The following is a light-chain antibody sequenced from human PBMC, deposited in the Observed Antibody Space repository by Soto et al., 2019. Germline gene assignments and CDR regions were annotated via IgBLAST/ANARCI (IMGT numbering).Light chain of an antibody. CDR1: QGISTY. V-gene: IGKV1-9*01. CDR2: TAS. CDR3: QQLAGFPIT. J-gene: IGKJ5*01. Sequence: DIHLPQYPSFLSASVGDRVTINFRASQGISTYLAWYQQKPGKAPNLLIYTASTLQTGVPSRFSGSAFGTEFTLTTSSLQPEDFATYYCQQLAGFPITFGQGTRLEIK.